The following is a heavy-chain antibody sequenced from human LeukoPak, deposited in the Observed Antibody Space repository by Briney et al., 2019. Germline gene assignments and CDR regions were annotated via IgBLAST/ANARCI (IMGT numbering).Heavy chain of an antibody. Sequence: RGSLRLSCAASGFTSSSYSMNWVRQAPGKGLEWVSSISSSSSYIYYADSVKGRFTISRDNAKNSLYLQMNSLRAEDTAVYYCARHLSGVAGYTYGRGIDFWGQGTLVTVSS. J-gene: IGHJ4*02. CDR2: ISSSSSYI. CDR1: GFTSSSYS. D-gene: IGHD5-18*01. CDR3: ARHLSGVAGYTYGRGIDF. V-gene: IGHV3-21*01.